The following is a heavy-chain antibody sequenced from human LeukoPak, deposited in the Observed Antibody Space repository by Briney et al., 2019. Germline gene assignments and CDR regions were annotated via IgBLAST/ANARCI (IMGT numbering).Heavy chain of an antibody. Sequence: GGSLRLSCAASGFTFSDFYMNWIRQAPGKGPEWLSYMNGDGGKIYYADSVKGRFTVSRDNAGNSLYLQMNNLRPDDSAVYYCGRSPPPAYNHPDYWGQGALVTVSS. CDR3: GRSPPPAYNHPDY. V-gene: IGHV3-11*01. D-gene: IGHD5-24*01. CDR1: GFTFSDFY. J-gene: IGHJ4*02. CDR2: MNGDGGKI.